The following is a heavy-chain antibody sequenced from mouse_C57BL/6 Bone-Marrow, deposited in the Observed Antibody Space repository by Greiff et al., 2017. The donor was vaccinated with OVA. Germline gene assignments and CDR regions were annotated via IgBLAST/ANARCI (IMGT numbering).Heavy chain of an antibody. D-gene: IGHD2-1*01. CDR2: INPNNGGT. V-gene: IGHV1-18*01. Sequence: EVQLQQSGPELVKPGASVKIPCKASGYTFTDYNMDWVKQSHGKSLEWIGDINPNNGGTIYNQKFKGKATLTVDKSSSTAYMELRSLTSEDTAVYYCARRVYYTWFAYWGQGTLVTVSA. J-gene: IGHJ3*01. CDR1: GYTFTDYN. CDR3: ARRVYYTWFAY.